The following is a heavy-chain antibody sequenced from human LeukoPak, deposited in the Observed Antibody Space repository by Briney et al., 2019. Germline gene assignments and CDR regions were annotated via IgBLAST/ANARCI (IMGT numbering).Heavy chain of an antibody. CDR2: INPSGGST. CDR3: ARDLLKWDRGCFDY. J-gene: IGHJ4*02. Sequence: ASVKVSCKASGGTFSSYAISWVRQAPGQGLEWMGIINPSGGSTSYAQKFQGRVTMTRDTSTSTVYMELSSLRSEDTAVYYCARDLLKWDRGCFDYWGQGTLVTVSS. CDR1: GGTFSSYA. D-gene: IGHD1-26*01. V-gene: IGHV1-46*01.